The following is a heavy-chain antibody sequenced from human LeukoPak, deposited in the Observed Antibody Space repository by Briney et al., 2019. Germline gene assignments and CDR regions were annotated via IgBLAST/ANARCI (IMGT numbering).Heavy chain of an antibody. V-gene: IGHV1-69*05. J-gene: IGHJ4*02. CDR1: VGTFSSYA. D-gene: IGHD6-19*01. CDR3: ARVPGDSSGWYLPDY. CDR2: IIPIFGTA. Sequence: SGKVSCTASVGTFSSYAISWVRQAPGQGLEWMGRIIPIFGTANYAQKVQGKVTITTDESTSTAYMELSSLRSEDTDVYYCARVPGDSSGWYLPDYWGKGTLVTVSS.